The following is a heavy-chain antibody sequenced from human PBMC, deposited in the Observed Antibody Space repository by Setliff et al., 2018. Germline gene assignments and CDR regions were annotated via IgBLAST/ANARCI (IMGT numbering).Heavy chain of an antibody. CDR2: IYDTGST. Sequence: PSETLSLTCTVSGASISNAYWSWIRQSPGKGLEWIGYIYDTGSTNSDPSLKSRVTMSVDTSKNQVSLKMTSVTAADTAVYYCARHGPTRTDSWFDSFDVWGQGTKVPVSS. CDR3: ARHGPTRTDSWFDSFDV. J-gene: IGHJ3*01. D-gene: IGHD3-10*01. V-gene: IGHV4-59*08. CDR1: GASISNAY.